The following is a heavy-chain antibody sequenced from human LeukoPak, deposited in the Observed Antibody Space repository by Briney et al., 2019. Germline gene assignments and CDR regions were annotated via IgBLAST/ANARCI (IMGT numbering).Heavy chain of an antibody. Sequence: SETLSLTCTVSGGSISSGSYYWSWIRQPAGKGLEWIGRIYTSGSTNYNPSLKSRVTISVDTSKNQFSLKLSSVTADDTAVYYCARALYHTFDYWGQGTLVTVSS. D-gene: IGHD2-2*01. CDR1: GGSISSGSYY. J-gene: IGHJ4*02. CDR2: IYTSGST. V-gene: IGHV4-61*02. CDR3: ARALYHTFDY.